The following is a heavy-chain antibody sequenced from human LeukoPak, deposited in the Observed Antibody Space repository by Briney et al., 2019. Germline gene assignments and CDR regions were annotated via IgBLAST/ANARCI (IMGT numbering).Heavy chain of an antibody. CDR2: INPNSGGT. D-gene: IGHD6-13*01. J-gene: IGHJ4*02. Sequence: ASVKVSCKGSGYTFTGYYMHWVRQAPGQGLEWMGWINPNSGGTNYAQKFQGRVTMTRDTSISTAYMELSRLRSDDTAVYYCARAEAAAATWFDYWGQGTLVTVSS. CDR3: ARAEAAAATWFDY. V-gene: IGHV1-2*02. CDR1: GYTFTGYY.